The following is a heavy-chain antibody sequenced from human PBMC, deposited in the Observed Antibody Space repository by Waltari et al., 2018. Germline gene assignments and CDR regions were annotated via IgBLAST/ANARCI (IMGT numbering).Heavy chain of an antibody. CDR1: GGSISNGSYY. Sequence: QVQLQESGPRLVRPSQTLSLTCSVSGGSISNGSYYWSWIRQHPGKGLEWIGFIYHGGCDYYNPSLKSRVTISLDRSKNQFSMKLTSMTAADTAVYYCARADPGDNWFDPWGQGTLVTVSS. CDR2: IYHGGCD. J-gene: IGHJ5*02. V-gene: IGHV4-30-2*01. CDR3: ARADPGDNWFDP.